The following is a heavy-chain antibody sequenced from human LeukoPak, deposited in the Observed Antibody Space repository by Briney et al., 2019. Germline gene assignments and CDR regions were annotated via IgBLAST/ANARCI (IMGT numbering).Heavy chain of an antibody. CDR1: GFTLSTYN. CDR2: ISTSSSYI. D-gene: IGHD1-7*01. V-gene: IGHV3-21*01. J-gene: IGHJ4*02. Sequence: GGSLRLSCAASGFTLSTYNMKWVRQAPGKGLEWVSSISTSSSYIYYADSVKGRFTISRDNARNSLYLQMNSLRAEDTAVYYCARDRDWNSGFDYWGQGTLVTVSS. CDR3: ARDRDWNSGFDY.